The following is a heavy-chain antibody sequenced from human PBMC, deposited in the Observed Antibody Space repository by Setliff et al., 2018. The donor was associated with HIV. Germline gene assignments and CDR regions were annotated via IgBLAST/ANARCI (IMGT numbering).Heavy chain of an antibody. D-gene: IGHD4-17*01. V-gene: IGHV1-69*13. CDR3: ARDQGPTVTHSDDAFDI. CDR1: GGTFSSYA. J-gene: IGHJ3*02. Sequence: SVKVSCKASGGTFSSYAISWVRRAPGQGLEWMGGIIPILGTANYAQKFQGRVTITADESTSTAYMELSSLRSEDTAVYYCARDQGPTVTHSDDAFDIWGQGTMVTVSS. CDR2: IIPILGTA.